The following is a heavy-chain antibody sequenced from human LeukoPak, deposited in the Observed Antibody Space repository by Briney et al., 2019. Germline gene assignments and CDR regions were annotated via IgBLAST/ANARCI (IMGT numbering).Heavy chain of an antibody. CDR1: GGTFSSYA. Sequence: ASVKVSCMASGGTFSSYAISWVRQAPGQGLEWMGRIIPILGIANYAQKFQGRVTITADKSTSTAYMELSSLRSEDTAVYYCARAANSGYDFVGYYYAMDVWGQGTTVTVSS. CDR2: IIPILGIA. J-gene: IGHJ6*02. D-gene: IGHD5-12*01. CDR3: ARAANSGYDFVGYYYAMDV. V-gene: IGHV1-69*04.